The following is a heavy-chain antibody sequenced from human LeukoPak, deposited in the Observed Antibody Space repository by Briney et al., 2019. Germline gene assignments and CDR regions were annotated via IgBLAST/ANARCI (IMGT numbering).Heavy chain of an antibody. V-gene: IGHV5-51*01. CDR1: GYSFTNYW. CDR3: ARRSPYDIGYYRDY. Sequence: GESLKISCQSSGYSFTNYWIGWVRRMPGKGLEWMGIIYPGDSETRYSPSFQGQVTISADKSISTAYLQWSSLKASDTAMYYCARRSPYDIGYYRDYWGQGTLVTVSS. CDR2: IYPGDSET. J-gene: IGHJ4*02. D-gene: IGHD3-22*01.